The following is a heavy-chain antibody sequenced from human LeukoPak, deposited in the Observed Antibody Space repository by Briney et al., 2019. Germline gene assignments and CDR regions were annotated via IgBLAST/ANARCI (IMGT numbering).Heavy chain of an antibody. J-gene: IGHJ6*03. D-gene: IGHD2-2*01. Sequence: PSETLSLTCTVSGGSISSYYWSWIRQPAGKGLEWIGRIYTSGSTNYNPSLKSRVTMSVDTSKNQFSLKLSSVTAADTAVYYCARGPYCSSTSCYPLYYYYYMDVWGKGTTVTVSS. CDR1: GGSISSYY. CDR2: IYTSGST. CDR3: ARGPYCSSTSCYPLYYYYYMDV. V-gene: IGHV4-4*07.